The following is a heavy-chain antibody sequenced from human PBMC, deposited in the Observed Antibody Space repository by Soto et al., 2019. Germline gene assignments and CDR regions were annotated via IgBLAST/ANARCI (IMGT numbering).Heavy chain of an antibody. D-gene: IGHD3-10*01. V-gene: IGHV1-46*03. CDR3: SRVDPGETSPFNN. CDR1: GYIFTSYY. Sequence: ASVKVSCKASGYIFTSYYLHWVRQAPGQGLEWMGWINPFDGSRMFAQSFQGRVTFTRDTSTSTVYMELSGLRSDDTAVYYCSRVDPGETSPFNNWGQGAQVTVSS. J-gene: IGHJ4*02. CDR2: INPFDGSR.